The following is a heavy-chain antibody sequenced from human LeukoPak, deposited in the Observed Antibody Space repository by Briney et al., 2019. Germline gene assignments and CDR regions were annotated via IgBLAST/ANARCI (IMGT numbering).Heavy chain of an antibody. CDR2: INHSGST. J-gene: IGHJ4*02. Sequence: SETLSLTCAVYGGSFSGYYWSWLRQPPGKGLEWIGEINHSGSTNYNPSLKSRVTISVDTSKNQFSLKLSSVTAADTAVYYCARARKIPANYYGSGSCPIDYWGQGTLVTVSS. D-gene: IGHD3-10*01. CDR1: GGSFSGYY. CDR3: ARARKIPANYYGSGSCPIDY. V-gene: IGHV4-34*01.